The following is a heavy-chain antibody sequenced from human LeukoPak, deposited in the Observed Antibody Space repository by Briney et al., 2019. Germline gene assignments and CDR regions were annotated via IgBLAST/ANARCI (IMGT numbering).Heavy chain of an antibody. CDR1: GFTFSSYW. CDR2: IKRDGSEK. Sequence: GGSLRLSCAASGFTFSSYWMTWVRQAPGKGLEWVANIKRDGSEKHYVDSVKGRFTISRDNAKNSMFLQMNSLRAEDTAVYYCASLLVACVASVDYWGQGTLVTVSS. V-gene: IGHV3-7*03. CDR3: ASLLVACVASVDY. D-gene: IGHD5-12*01. J-gene: IGHJ4*02.